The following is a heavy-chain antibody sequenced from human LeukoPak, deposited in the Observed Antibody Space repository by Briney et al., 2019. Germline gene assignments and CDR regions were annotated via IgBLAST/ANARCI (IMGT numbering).Heavy chain of an antibody. D-gene: IGHD3-10*01. J-gene: IGHJ5*02. CDR1: GFTFSDYY. CDR3: ARGFLPAANITMVRGRWFDP. CDR2: ISSSGSTI. Sequence: PGGSLRLSCAASGFTFSDYYMSWIRQAPGKGLEWVSYISSSGSTIYYADSVKGRFTISRDNAKNSLYLQMNSLRAEDTAVYYCARGFLPAANITMVRGRWFDPWGQGTLVTVSS. V-gene: IGHV3-11*04.